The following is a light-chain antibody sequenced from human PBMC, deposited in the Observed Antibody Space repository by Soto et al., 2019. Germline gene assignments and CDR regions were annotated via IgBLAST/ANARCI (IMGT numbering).Light chain of an antibody. Sequence: SLLTQPPSVSGSPGQSVTISCPGTSSDVGSYNRVSWYQQPPGTAPKLMIYEVSNRPSGVPDRFSGSKSGNTASLTISGLQPEDEADYYCNSYTSSNTYAFGTGTKVTVL. CDR3: NSYTSSNTYA. CDR1: SSDVGSYNR. J-gene: IGLJ1*01. V-gene: IGLV2-18*02. CDR2: EVS.